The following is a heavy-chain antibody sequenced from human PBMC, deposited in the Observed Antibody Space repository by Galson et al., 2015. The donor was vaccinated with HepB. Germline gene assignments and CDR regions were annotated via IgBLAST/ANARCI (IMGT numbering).Heavy chain of an antibody. D-gene: IGHD2-2*01. J-gene: IGHJ4*02. CDR1: GFTFSNYW. Sequence: SLSLSCAASGFTFSNYWMSWVRQAPGKGLEWVANINQDGSEKYYVDSVQGRFTISRDNAENSLYLQLNSLRAEDTAVYYCAREFCSTTSCPIDYWGQGNLVTVSS. V-gene: IGHV3-7*01. CDR3: AREFCSTTSCPIDY. CDR2: INQDGSEK.